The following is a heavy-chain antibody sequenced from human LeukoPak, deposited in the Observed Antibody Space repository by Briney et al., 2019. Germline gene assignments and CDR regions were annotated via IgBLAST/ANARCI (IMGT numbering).Heavy chain of an antibody. V-gene: IGHV4-59*08. J-gene: IGHJ5*02. D-gene: IGHD4-17*01. CDR2: IYYSGST. CDR1: GGSISNYY. Sequence: PSETLSLTCTVSGGSISNYYWNWIRQPPGKGLEWIGNIYYSGSTNYNPSLKSRVTISVDTSKNQFSLKLSSVTAADTAVYYCARRVYGDFGNWFDPWGQGTPVTVSS. CDR3: ARRVYGDFGNWFDP.